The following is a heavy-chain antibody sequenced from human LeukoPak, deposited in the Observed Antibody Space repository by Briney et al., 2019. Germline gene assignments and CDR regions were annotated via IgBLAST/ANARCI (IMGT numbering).Heavy chain of an antibody. D-gene: IGHD3-16*02. V-gene: IGHV3-11*01. CDR3: TRERRGSYHAFDY. Sequence: GRSLRLSCASSGFSFSNYYMSWVRQAPGKGLEWISYITTSGSSTNYADSVKGRFTISRDNAKNSVVLQMNSLRTEDTAVYYCTRERRGSYHAFDYWGQGTLVTVSS. J-gene: IGHJ4*02. CDR1: GFSFSNYY. CDR2: ITTSGSST.